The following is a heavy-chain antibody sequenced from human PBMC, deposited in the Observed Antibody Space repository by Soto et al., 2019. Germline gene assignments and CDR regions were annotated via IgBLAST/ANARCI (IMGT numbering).Heavy chain of an antibody. V-gene: IGHV5-51*01. Sequence: PGESLKISCKGSGYNFINHWIAWVRQMPGKGLEWMGIVYPDDSDTRYSPSFRGHVTISVTKSITTVFLQWSSLRASDTAMYYCARQIYDSDTGPNFQYYFDSWGQGTPVTVSS. D-gene: IGHD3-22*01. CDR2: VYPDDSDT. J-gene: IGHJ4*02. CDR3: ARQIYDSDTGPNFQYYFDS. CDR1: GYNFINHW.